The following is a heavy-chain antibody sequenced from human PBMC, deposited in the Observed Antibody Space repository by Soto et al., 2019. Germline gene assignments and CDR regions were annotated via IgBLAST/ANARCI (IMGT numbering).Heavy chain of an antibody. CDR2: FDPEDGET. V-gene: IGHV1-24*01. CDR3: ARERGSIAAAGNYFDY. D-gene: IGHD6-13*01. CDR1: GYTLTELS. Sequence: GASVKVSCKVSGYTLTELSMHWVRQAPGKGLEWMGGFDPEDGETNYAQKLQGRVTMTTDTSTSTAYMELRSLRSDDTAVYYCARERGSIAAAGNYFDYWGQGTLVTVSS. J-gene: IGHJ4*02.